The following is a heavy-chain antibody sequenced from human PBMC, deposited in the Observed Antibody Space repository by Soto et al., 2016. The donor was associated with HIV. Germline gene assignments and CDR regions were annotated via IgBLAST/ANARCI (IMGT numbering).Heavy chain of an antibody. CDR2: IDRRGRL. Sequence: QVRLQQWGRGLLKSSETLSLTCAVYGASFNNYYWSWIRQSTGKGLEWIGEIDRRGRLDYNSSLRSRVNMSIDTSKNQFSLRLESMTAADTGVYYCVRHVKLVTPYFDAWGQGTVVSVSS. D-gene: IGHD3-9*01. CDR3: VRHVKLVTPYFDA. V-gene: IGHV4-34*02. CDR1: GASFNNYY. J-gene: IGHJ4*02.